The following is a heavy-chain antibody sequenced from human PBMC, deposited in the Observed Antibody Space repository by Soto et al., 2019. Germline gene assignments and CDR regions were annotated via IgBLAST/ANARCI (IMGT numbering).Heavy chain of an antibody. D-gene: IGHD3-10*01. V-gene: IGHV3-30*18. CDR2: ISYDGSNK. Sequence: PGGSLRLSCAASGFTFCSYGMHWVRQAPGKGLEWVAVISYDGSNKYYADSVKGRFTISRDNSKNTLYLQMNSLRAEDTAVYYCAKSLKLWFGELTYYYYGMDVWGQGTTVTVSS. CDR3: AKSLKLWFGELTYYYYGMDV. CDR1: GFTFCSYG. J-gene: IGHJ6*02.